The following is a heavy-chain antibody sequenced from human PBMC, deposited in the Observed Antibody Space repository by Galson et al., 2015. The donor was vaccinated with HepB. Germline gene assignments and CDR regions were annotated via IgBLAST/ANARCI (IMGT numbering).Heavy chain of an antibody. CDR3: ARTRGSTRPILRYFDWSCFDY. Sequence: SVKVSCKASGYTFTSYYMHWVRQAPGQGLEWMGIINPSGGSTSYAQKLQGRVTMTRDTSTSTVYMELSSLRSEDTAVYYCARTRGSTRPILRYFDWSCFDYWGQGTLVTVSS. J-gene: IGHJ4*02. CDR1: GYTFTSYY. CDR2: INPSGGST. D-gene: IGHD3-9*01. V-gene: IGHV1-46*04.